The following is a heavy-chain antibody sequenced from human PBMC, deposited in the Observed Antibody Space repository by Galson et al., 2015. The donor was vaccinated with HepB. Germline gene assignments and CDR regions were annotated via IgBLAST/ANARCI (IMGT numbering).Heavy chain of an antibody. J-gene: IGHJ4*02. CDR1: GYTFTTYG. CDR2: ISAYNGIT. Sequence: SVKVSCKASGYTFTTYGISWVRQAPGQGLEWMGWISAYNGITNYALKFQGRVTITTDTSTSTVYMEVRSLRSDDTAVYYCARARYNISPPDYWGQGTLVTVSS. V-gene: IGHV1-18*01. D-gene: IGHD1-14*01. CDR3: ARARYNISPPDY.